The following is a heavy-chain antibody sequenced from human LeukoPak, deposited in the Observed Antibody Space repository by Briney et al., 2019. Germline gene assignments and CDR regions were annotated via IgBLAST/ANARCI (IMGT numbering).Heavy chain of an antibody. D-gene: IGHD7-27*01. CDR2: IYYSGSS. V-gene: IGHV4-39*07. Sequence: SETLSLTCSVSGGSISSSSSYWGWIRQPPGKGLEWIGSIYYSGSSFDNPALKSRVTISADTSKNEFSLKLNSVTAADTAVYYCASRKLGNDYWGQGTLVTVSS. CDR3: ASRKLGNDY. J-gene: IGHJ4*02. CDR1: GGSISSSSSY.